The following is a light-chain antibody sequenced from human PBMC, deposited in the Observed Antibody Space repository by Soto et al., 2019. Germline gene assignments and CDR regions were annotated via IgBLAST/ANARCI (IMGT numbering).Light chain of an antibody. Sequence: EVVLSQSPGTLSLSPGESATLSCRASQIVNTFYLAWYQQKPGQAPRLLIYGASSRATGIQDRFSASGSAKDFSLNIRRLEPEDSAVYYCQQLGSSGPLTFGGGTKVEIK. CDR1: QIVNTFY. J-gene: IGKJ4*01. V-gene: IGKV3-20*01. CDR3: QQLGSSGPLT. CDR2: GAS.